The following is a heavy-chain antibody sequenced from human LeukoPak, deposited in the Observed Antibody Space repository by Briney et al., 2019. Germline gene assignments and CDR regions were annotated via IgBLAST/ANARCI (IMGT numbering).Heavy chain of an antibody. CDR2: INHSGST. CDR3: ARGLNNVVVPAAIGRSNWFDP. D-gene: IGHD2-2*02. V-gene: IGHV4-34*01. CDR1: GGSFSGYY. J-gene: IGHJ5*02. Sequence: SETLSLTCAVYGGSFSGYYWSWLRQPPGKGLEWVGEINHSGSTNYNPSLKSRVTISVDTSKNQFTPQLSSVTAADTAVYYCARGLNNVVVPAAIGRSNWFDPWGQGNLVTVSS.